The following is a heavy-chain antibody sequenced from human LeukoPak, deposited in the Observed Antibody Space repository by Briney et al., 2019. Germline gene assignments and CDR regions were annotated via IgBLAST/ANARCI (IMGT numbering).Heavy chain of an antibody. V-gene: IGHV3-30*03. CDR3: ARMSARIAAAGTVGYNYYYYYGMDV. D-gene: IGHD6-13*01. CDR2: ISYDGSNK. CDR1: GFTFSSYG. Sequence: PGGSLRLSCAASGFTFSSYGMHWVRQAPGKGLEWVAVISYDGSNKYYADSVKGRFTISRDNSKNTLYLQMNSLRAEDTAVYYCARMSARIAAAGTVGYNYYYYYGMDVWGQGTTVTVSS. J-gene: IGHJ6*02.